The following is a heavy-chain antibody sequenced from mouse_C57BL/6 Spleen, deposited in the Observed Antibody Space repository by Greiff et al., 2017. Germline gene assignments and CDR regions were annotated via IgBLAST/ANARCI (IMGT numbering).Heavy chain of an antibody. Sequence: VQLQQSGAELVRPGASVKLSCKASGYTFTDYYINWVKQRPGQGLEWIARIYPGSVNTSYNEKFKGKATLTAEKSSSTAYMQLSSLTSEDSAVYFCARGLYYYGSSYYFDYWGKAPLSQSPQ. CDR3: ARGLYYYGSSYYFDY. D-gene: IGHD1-1*01. CDR1: GYTFTDYY. J-gene: IGHJ2*01. V-gene: IGHV1-76*01. CDR2: IYPGSVNT.